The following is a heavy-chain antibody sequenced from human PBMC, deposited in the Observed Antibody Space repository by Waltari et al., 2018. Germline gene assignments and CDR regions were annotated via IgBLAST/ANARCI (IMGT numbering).Heavy chain of an antibody. CDR3: ARYGEVPASYFFDY. J-gene: IGHJ4*01. CDR1: GDSFLGYS. V-gene: IGHV4-34*01. Sequence: QVQLHQWGAGQLKPSETLSLPCAVSGDSFLGYSCSWIRQSPGKGLEWLGSIHYSGSTNYNPTLESRLSLSVDTTKKRFSLSLTSVTAADAALYFCARYGEVPASYFFDYWGQGTLVTVSS. CDR2: IHYSGST. D-gene: IGHD2-21*01.